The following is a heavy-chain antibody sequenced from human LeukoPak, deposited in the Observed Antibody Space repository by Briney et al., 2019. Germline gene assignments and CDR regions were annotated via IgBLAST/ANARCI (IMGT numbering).Heavy chain of an antibody. V-gene: IGHV3-21*01. CDR2: ISSSTSYI. CDR3: ARGLGGYDQLFDY. J-gene: IGHJ4*02. CDR1: GFTFGSYG. D-gene: IGHD5-12*01. Sequence: GGSLRLSCAASGFTFGSYGMHWARQAPGKGLEWVSSISSSTSYIYYADSLKGRFTISRDNAKNSLYLQMNSLRAEDTAVYYCARGLGGYDQLFDYWGQGTLVTVSS.